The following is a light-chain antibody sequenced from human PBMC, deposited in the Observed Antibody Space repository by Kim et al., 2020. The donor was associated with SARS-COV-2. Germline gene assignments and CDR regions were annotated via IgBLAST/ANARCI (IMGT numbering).Light chain of an antibody. V-gene: IGLV6-57*03. CDR2: EDD. J-gene: IGLJ2*01. CDR3: QSYNRDNVL. Sequence: GKTVTISCTRSGGSIDDNYVQWYQQRPGGVPTTVIYEDDQRPSGVSDRFSGSIDNSSNPASLTISGLRTEDEADYYCQSYNRDNVLFGGGTQLTVL. CDR1: GGSIDDNY.